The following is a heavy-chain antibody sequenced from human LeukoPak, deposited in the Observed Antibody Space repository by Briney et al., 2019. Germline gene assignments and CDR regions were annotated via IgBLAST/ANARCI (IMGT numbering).Heavy chain of an antibody. CDR1: GFTFSSYA. V-gene: IGHV3-23*01. Sequence: QTGGSLRLSCAASGFTFSSYAMSWVRQAPGKGLEWVSAISGSGGSTYYADSVKGRFTISRDNSKSTLYLQMNSLRAEDTAVYYCAKSATYCSSTSCYPYYFDYWGQGTLVTVSS. D-gene: IGHD2-2*01. J-gene: IGHJ4*02. CDR3: AKSATYCSSTSCYPYYFDY. CDR2: ISGSGGST.